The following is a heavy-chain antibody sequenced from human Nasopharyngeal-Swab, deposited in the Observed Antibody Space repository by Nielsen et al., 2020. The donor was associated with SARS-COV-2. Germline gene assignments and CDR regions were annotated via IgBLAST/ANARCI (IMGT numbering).Heavy chain of an antibody. CDR1: GFSLSTSGVG. D-gene: IGHD6-19*01. J-gene: IGHJ4*02. Sequence: SGPTLVKPTPTLSLTCTFSGFSLSTSGVGVVWCLQPPGNALEWLALIYWDDDKRYSSSLKSRLTITKDTSKNQVVLTMTNMDPVDTATYYCAHSALGYSSGWELDYWGQGTLVTVSS. CDR2: IYWDDDK. CDR3: AHSALGYSSGWELDY. V-gene: IGHV2-5*02.